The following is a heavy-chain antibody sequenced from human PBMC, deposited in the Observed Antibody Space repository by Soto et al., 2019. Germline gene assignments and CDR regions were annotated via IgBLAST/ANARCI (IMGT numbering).Heavy chain of an antibody. J-gene: IGHJ4*02. CDR1: GFTFSSYW. V-gene: IGHV3-7*01. CDR3: AREGIAVAGNHLFDY. D-gene: IGHD6-19*01. CDR2: IKRDGSEK. Sequence: GGSLRLSCAASGFTFSSYWMSWVRQAPGKGLEWVANIKRDGSEKYYVDSVKGRFTISRDNAKNSLYLQMNSLRAEDTAVYYCAREGIAVAGNHLFDYWGQGTLVTVSS.